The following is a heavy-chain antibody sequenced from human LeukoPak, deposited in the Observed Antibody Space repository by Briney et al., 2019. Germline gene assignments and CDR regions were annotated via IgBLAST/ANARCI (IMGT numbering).Heavy chain of an antibody. CDR2: IKGDGSST. J-gene: IGHJ4*02. V-gene: IGHV3-74*01. CDR1: GFTLSSYW. CDR3: ARDDGRGGATDY. Sequence: PGGSLRLSCAVSGFTLSSYWMHWVRQAPGKGLVWVSRIKGDGSSTSYVDSVKGRLTISRDNAKNTLCLQMNSLRAEDTAVYYCARDDGRGGATDYWGQGTLVTVSS. D-gene: IGHD1-26*01.